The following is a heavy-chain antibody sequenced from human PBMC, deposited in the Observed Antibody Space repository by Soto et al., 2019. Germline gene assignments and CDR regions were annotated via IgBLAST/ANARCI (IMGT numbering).Heavy chain of an antibody. Sequence: QVQLQESGPGLVKPSETLSLTCTVSGGSISSYYWSWIRQPPGKGLEWIGYIYYSGSTNYNPSLKSRATISVDTSKNQFSLKLSSVTAADTAVYYCARSILGDFDYWGQGTLVTVSS. CDR1: GGSISSYY. J-gene: IGHJ4*02. V-gene: IGHV4-59*01. CDR3: ARSILGDFDY. D-gene: IGHD2-15*01. CDR2: IYYSGST.